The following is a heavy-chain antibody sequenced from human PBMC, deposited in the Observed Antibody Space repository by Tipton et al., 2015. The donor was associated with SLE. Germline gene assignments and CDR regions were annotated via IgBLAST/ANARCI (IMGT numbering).Heavy chain of an antibody. Sequence: TLSLTCTVSGGSISSADYYWSWIRQPPGKGLEWIGYIYYSGSTYYNPSLKSRVTISVDTSKNQFSLKLSSVTAADTAVYYCAKGRFRGFPDAFDIWGQGTMVTVSS. CDR2: IYYSGST. CDR1: GGSISSADYY. V-gene: IGHV4-30-4*08. D-gene: IGHD3-10*01. J-gene: IGHJ3*02. CDR3: AKGRFRGFPDAFDI.